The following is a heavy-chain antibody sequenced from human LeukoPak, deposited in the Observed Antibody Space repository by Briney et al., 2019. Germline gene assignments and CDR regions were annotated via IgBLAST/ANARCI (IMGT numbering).Heavy chain of an antibody. V-gene: IGHV1-69*13. CDR3: AREYGDYDSYYYYGMDV. Sequence: ASVKVSCKASGGTFISYAISWVRQAPGQGLEWMGGIIPIFGTANYAQKFQGRVTITADESTSTAYMELSSLRSEDTAVYYCAREYGDYDSYYYYGMDVWGQGTTVTVSS. J-gene: IGHJ6*02. CDR1: GGTFISYA. D-gene: IGHD4-17*01. CDR2: IIPIFGTA.